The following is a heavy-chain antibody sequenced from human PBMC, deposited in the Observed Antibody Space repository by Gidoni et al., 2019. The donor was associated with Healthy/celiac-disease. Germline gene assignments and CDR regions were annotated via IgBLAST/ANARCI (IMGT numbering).Heavy chain of an antibody. CDR2: IYYSGST. CDR1: GGSISSSSYY. D-gene: IGHD6-6*01. Sequence: QLQLQESGPGLVKPSETLSLTCTVSGGSISSSSYYWGWIRQPPGKGLEWIGGIYYSGSTYYNPSLKSRVTISVDTSKNQFSLKLSSVTAADTAVYYCARHGIAARPDNWFDPWGQGTLVTVSS. CDR3: ARHGIAARPDNWFDP. V-gene: IGHV4-39*01. J-gene: IGHJ5*02.